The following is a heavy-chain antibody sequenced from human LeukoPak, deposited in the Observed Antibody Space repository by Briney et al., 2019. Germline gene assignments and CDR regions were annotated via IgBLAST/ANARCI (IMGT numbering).Heavy chain of an antibody. CDR2: IYSGGST. V-gene: IGHV3-53*01. Sequence: GRSLRLSCAASGFTVSSNFMSWVRQAPGKGLKWVSVIYSGGSTYYADSVKGRFTISRDNSKNTLYLQMNSLRAEDTAVYYCATTYHYGALDYWGQGTLVTVSS. D-gene: IGHD4-17*01. J-gene: IGHJ4*02. CDR1: GFTVSSNF. CDR3: ATTYHYGALDY.